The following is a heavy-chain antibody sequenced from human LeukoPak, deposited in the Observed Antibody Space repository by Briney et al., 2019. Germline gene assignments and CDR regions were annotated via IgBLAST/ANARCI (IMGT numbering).Heavy chain of an antibody. CDR2: IYYSGST. CDR1: GGSISSSSYY. D-gene: IGHD5-12*01. V-gene: IGHV4-39*01. Sequence: KASETLSLTCTVSGGSISSSSYYWGWIRQPPGKRLEWIGSIYYSGSTYYNPSLKSRVTISVDTSKNQFSLKLSSVTAADTAVYYCARRGYSGYDYGAYFDYWGQGTLVTVSS. CDR3: ARRGYSGYDYGAYFDY. J-gene: IGHJ4*02.